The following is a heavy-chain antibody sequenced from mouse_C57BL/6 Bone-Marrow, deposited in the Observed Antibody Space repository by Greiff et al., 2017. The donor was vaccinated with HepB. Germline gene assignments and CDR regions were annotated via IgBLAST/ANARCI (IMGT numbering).Heavy chain of an antibody. CDR1: GYTFTSYG. Sequence: QVQLQQSGAELARPGASVKLSCKASGYTFTSYGISWVKQRTGQGLEWIGEIYPRSGNTYYNEKFKGKATLTADKSSSKAYMELRSLTSEDSAVYFCARYYYGSDAYWGQGTLVTVSA. CDR3: ARYYYGSDAY. CDR2: IYPRSGNT. V-gene: IGHV1-81*01. J-gene: IGHJ3*01. D-gene: IGHD1-1*01.